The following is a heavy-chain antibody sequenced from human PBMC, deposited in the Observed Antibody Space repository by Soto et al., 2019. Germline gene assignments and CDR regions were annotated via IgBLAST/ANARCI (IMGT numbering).Heavy chain of an antibody. J-gene: IGHJ4*02. V-gene: IGHV3-23*01. CDR1: GFTFSSYA. CDR2: IGGSDGST. CDR3: AKTQGGSSYTASDS. D-gene: IGHD2-15*01. Sequence: GGSLRLSCAASGFTFSSYAMTWVRQAPGKGLEWVSAIGGSDGSTYYANSVKGRFTISRDNSKNTLYLQMSNLRAEDTAVYFCAKTQGGSSYTASDSWGQGTLVTVSS.